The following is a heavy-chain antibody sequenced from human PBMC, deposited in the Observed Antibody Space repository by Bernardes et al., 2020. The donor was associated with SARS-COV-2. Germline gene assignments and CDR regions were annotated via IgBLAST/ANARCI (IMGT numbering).Heavy chain of an antibody. D-gene: IGHD2-21*02. J-gene: IGHJ4*02. CDR3: VKDYFGADCDFFDY. CDR1: GFTLDTFA. V-gene: IGHV3-23*01. CDR2: VSGSGDT. Sequence: GGSLRLSCAASGFTLDTFAMSWVRQVPGRWLEWVSGVSGSGDTYYAEAVKDRFTISRDSSKNILFLQMNDLIAEDTAVYYCVKDYFGADCDFFDYCGQGTVVTGSS.